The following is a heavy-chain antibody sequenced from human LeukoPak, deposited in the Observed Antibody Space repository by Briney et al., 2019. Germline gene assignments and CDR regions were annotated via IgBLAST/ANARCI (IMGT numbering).Heavy chain of an antibody. Sequence: ASVKVSCKASGYTFTDSGLSWVRQAPGQGLEWMGWISAKMGHTKYPQKFQGRVTMTTDTSTSTVYMELRSLKSDDTAVYYCARDFGRLGESGKFDYWGQGTLVTVSS. V-gene: IGHV1-18*01. J-gene: IGHJ4*02. CDR1: GYTFTDSG. D-gene: IGHD3-10*01. CDR2: ISAKMGHT. CDR3: ARDFGRLGESGKFDY.